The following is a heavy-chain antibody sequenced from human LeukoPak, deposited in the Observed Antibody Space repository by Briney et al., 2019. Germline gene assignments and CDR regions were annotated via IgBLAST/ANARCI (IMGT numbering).Heavy chain of an antibody. D-gene: IGHD3-22*01. J-gene: IGHJ4*02. CDR1: GGSISSSSYY. V-gene: IGHV4-39*07. Sequence: PSETLSLTCTVSGGSISSSSYYWGWIRQPPGKGLEWIGRIYYSWSTYYNPSLKSRVTISVDPSKNQFSLKLSSVTAADTTVYYCAREGYYDSSGPGYFDYWGQGTLVTVSS. CDR3: AREGYYDSSGPGYFDY. CDR2: IYYSWST.